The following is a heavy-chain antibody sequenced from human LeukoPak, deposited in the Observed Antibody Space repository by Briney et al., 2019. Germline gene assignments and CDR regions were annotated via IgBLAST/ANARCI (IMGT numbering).Heavy chain of an antibody. D-gene: IGHD5-18*01. J-gene: IGHJ4*02. V-gene: IGHV4-34*01. Sequence: SETLSLTCAVYGGSFSGYYWSWIRQPPGKGLEWIGEINHSGSTNYNPSLKSRVTISVDTSKNQFSLKLSSVTAADTAVYYCARGEYSYGLNPFDYWGQGTLVTVSS. CDR3: ARGEYSYGLNPFDY. CDR1: GGSFSGYY. CDR2: INHSGST.